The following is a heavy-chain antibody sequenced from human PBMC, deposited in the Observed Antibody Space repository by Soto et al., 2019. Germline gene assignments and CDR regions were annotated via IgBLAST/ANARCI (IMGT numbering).Heavy chain of an antibody. CDR1: GYSFTSYW. Sequence: GESLKISCKGSGYSFTSYWIGWVRQMPGKGLEWMGIIYPGDSDTRYSPSFQGQVTISADKSISTAYLQWSSLKASDTAMYYCARIGSVSLAPWYYYYYGMDVWGQGTTVTVSS. V-gene: IGHV5-51*01. CDR3: ARIGSVSLAPWYYYYYGMDV. CDR2: IYPGDSDT. J-gene: IGHJ6*02. D-gene: IGHD3-10*01.